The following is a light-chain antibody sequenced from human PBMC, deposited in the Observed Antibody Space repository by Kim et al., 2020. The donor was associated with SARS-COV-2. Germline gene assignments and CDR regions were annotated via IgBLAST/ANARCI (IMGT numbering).Light chain of an antibody. CDR2: FND. J-gene: IGLJ3*02. CDR3: QVCAGTDDHPV. CDR1: NIETKN. V-gene: IGLV3-21*02. Sequence: AQGDTARIVCGGDNIETKNVHWDQQRPGQAHVLVVRFNDDRPSGIPGRFSGSNSGNTATLTIASVEAGDEADYFCQVCAGTDDHPVFGGGTKLTVL.